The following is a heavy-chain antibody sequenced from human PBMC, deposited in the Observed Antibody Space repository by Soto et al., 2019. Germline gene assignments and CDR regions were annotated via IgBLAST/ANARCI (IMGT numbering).Heavy chain of an antibody. J-gene: IGHJ4*02. V-gene: IGHV3-23*01. CDR1: GFTFSSYA. CDR3: AKEELERQGSGFDY. D-gene: IGHD1-1*01. CDR2: ISGSGGST. Sequence: PGRSLRLSCAASGFTFSSYAMSWVRQAPGKGLEWVSAISGSGGSTYYADSVKGRFTISRVNSKNTLYLQMNSLRAEDTAVYYCAKEELERQGSGFDYWGQGTLVTVSS.